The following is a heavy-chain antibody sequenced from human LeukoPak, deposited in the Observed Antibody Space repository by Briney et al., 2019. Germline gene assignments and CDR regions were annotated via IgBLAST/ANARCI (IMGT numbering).Heavy chain of an antibody. V-gene: IGHV1-18*01. CDR3: AYCMTMVRGSHRDWLDP. CDR2: ISAYNGNT. CDR1: GYTFTSYG. D-gene: IGHD3-10*01. Sequence: GASVKVSCKASGYTFTSYGIRCVRQAPGQGLECMGWISAYNGNTNYAQKLQGRVTMTTDTSTSTAYMELRSLRSDDTAVYYCAYCMTMVRGSHRDWLDPWGQGTLVTVSS. J-gene: IGHJ5*02.